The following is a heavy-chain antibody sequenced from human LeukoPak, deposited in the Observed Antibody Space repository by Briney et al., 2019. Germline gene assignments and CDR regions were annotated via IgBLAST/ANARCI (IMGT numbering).Heavy chain of an antibody. CDR2: LYYSGST. D-gene: IGHD4-17*01. CDR3: ARVPTVTFFDY. J-gene: IGHJ4*02. Sequence: SETLSLTCTVSGGSISSSSYYWGWIRQPPGKGLEWIGSLYYSGSTYYNPSLKSRVTISVETSKNQFSLKLSSVTAADTAVYYCARVPTVTFFDYWGQGTLVTVSS. V-gene: IGHV4-39*01. CDR1: GGSISSSSYY.